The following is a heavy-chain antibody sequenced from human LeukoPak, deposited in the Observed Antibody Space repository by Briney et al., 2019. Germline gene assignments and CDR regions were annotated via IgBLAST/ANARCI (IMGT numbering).Heavy chain of an antibody. CDR1: GFTFSSYW. D-gene: IGHD4-17*01. Sequence: GGSLRLSCAASGFTFSSYWMSWVRQAPGKGLEWVANIKQDGSEKYYVDSVKGRFTISRDNAKNSLYLQMNSLRAEDTAVYYCAKEIEVNGDYSWYFDLWGRGTLVTVSS. J-gene: IGHJ2*01. V-gene: IGHV3-7*03. CDR3: AKEIEVNGDYSWYFDL. CDR2: IKQDGSEK.